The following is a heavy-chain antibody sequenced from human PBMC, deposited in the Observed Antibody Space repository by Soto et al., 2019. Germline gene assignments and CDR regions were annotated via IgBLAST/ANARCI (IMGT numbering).Heavy chain of an antibody. D-gene: IGHD6-13*01. Sequence: GASVKVSCKASGYTFTSYYMHWVRQAPGQGLEWMGIINPSGGSTSYAQKFQGRVTMTRDTSTSTVYMELSSLRSEDTAVYYCARGPRGAAAGFGGYYYYHGMDVWGQGTTVTVSS. J-gene: IGHJ6*02. CDR1: GYTFTSYY. V-gene: IGHV1-46*01. CDR2: INPSGGST. CDR3: ARGPRGAAAGFGGYYYYHGMDV.